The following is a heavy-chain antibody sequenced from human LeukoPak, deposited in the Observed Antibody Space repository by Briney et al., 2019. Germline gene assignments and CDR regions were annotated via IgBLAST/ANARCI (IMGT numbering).Heavy chain of an antibody. J-gene: IGHJ4*02. Sequence: GGSLRLSCAASGFNFSIHLMTWVRPAPGEGVEWVANIQDDGSEKNYVGSVKGRFIISRDNAKNSLFLQMSSLRDEDTALYYCARGWAAIPDWGQGTLVTVSS. CDR3: ARGWAAIPD. CDR1: GFNFSIHL. CDR2: IQDDGSEK. D-gene: IGHD2-21*02. V-gene: IGHV3-7*01.